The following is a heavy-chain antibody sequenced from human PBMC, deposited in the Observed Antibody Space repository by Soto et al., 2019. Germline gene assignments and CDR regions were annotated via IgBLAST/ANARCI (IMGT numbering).Heavy chain of an antibody. Sequence: GGSLRLSCAASGFTFSSYEMNWVRQAPGKGLEWVSYISSSGSTIYYADSVKGRFTISRDNAKNSLYLQMNSLGAEDTAVYYCASFDIVVVPAAMDVWGQGTTVTVSS. CDR3: ASFDIVVVPAAMDV. CDR1: GFTFSSYE. CDR2: ISSSGSTI. V-gene: IGHV3-48*03. D-gene: IGHD2-2*01. J-gene: IGHJ6*02.